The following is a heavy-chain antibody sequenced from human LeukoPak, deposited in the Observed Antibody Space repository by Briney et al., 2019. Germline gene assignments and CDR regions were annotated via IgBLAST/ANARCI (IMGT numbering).Heavy chain of an antibody. CDR1: GLSFRGYY. Sequence: SHSLSPACALNGLSFRGYYWIWIRQPPGKGLEWVGEIYRSGSTKYSPSLKSRLTISVDTSKIQFSLNLSSMTAADTAVYYCARGLGANHYCYMDVWGKGTTVTVSS. J-gene: IGHJ6*03. V-gene: IGHV4-34*01. CDR3: ARGLGANHYCYMDV. CDR2: IYRSGST. D-gene: IGHD3-10*01.